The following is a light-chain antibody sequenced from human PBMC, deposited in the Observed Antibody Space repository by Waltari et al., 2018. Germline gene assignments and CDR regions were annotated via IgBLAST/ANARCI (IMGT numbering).Light chain of an antibody. CDR3: LQHNAYPRT. Sequence: DIQMTQSPSSLSASVGDRVTITCRASQGITNDLGWYQQKPGKAPKRLIYEASSLQSGVQSRFSGSGFGTEFTLTISSLQPEDFATYYCLQHNAYPRTFGQGTKLEIK. CDR2: EAS. CDR1: QGITND. J-gene: IGKJ2*01. V-gene: IGKV1-17*01.